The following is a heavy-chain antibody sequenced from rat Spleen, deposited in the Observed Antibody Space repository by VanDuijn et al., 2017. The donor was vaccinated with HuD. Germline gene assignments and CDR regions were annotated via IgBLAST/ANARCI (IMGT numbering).Heavy chain of an antibody. CDR2: IIYDGSAA. D-gene: IGHD1-12*02. Sequence: EVQLVESGGGLVQPGRSLKLSCVASGFTFSDYAMAWVRQAPKKGLEWVATIIYDGSAAYYRDSVKGRFTISRDNAESTLYLQMNSLRSEDTATYYCTRDLRNYYDGTYPFTYWGQGTLVTVSS. CDR3: TRDLRNYYDGTYPFTY. J-gene: IGHJ3*01. V-gene: IGHV5-17*01. CDR1: GFTFSDYA.